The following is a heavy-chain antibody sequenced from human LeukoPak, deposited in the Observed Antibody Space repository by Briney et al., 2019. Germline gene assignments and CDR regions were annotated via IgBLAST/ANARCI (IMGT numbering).Heavy chain of an antibody. CDR3: ARAHRFDP. Sequence: PGGSLRLSCAASWFAVSSNYMSWVRQAPGKGLEWVSVIYSGGSTYYADSVKGRFTISRDNSKNTLYLQMNSLRAEDTAVYYCARAHRFDPWGQGTLVTVSS. CDR2: IYSGGST. CDR1: WFAVSSNY. V-gene: IGHV3-53*01. J-gene: IGHJ5*02.